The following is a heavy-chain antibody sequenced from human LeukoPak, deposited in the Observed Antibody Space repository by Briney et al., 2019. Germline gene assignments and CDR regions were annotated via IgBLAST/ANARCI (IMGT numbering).Heavy chain of an antibody. CDR1: GFTFSSYW. CDR2: INSDGSST. CDR3: ARDDTRNTVTTPYYYYGMDV. Sequence: GGSLRLSCAASGFTFSSYWMHWVRQAPGKGLVRVSRINSDGSSTSYADSVKGRFTISRDNAKNTLYLQMNSLRAEDTAVYYCARDDTRNTVTTPYYYYGMDVWGQGTTVTVSS. D-gene: IGHD4-17*01. V-gene: IGHV3-74*01. J-gene: IGHJ6*02.